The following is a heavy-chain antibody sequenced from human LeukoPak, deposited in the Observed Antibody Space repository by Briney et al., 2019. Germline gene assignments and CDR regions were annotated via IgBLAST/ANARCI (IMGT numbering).Heavy chain of an antibody. CDR1: GGSISSYY. CDR3: ASIYDFWSGNYYFDY. D-gene: IGHD3-3*01. V-gene: IGHV4-59*01. Sequence: SETLSLTCTVSGGSISSYYWSWIRQPPGKGLEWIGYIYYSGSTNYNPSLKSRVTISVDTSKNQFSLKLSSVTAADTAVYFCASIYDFWSGNYYFDYWGRGTLVTVSS. J-gene: IGHJ4*02. CDR2: IYYSGST.